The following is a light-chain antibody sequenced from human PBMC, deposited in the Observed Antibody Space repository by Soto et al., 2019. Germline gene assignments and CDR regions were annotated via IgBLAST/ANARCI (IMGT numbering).Light chain of an antibody. CDR1: SSDVGAYNY. Sequence: QSVLTQPASVSGSPGQSITISCTGTSSDVGAYNYDSWYQQYPGEAPKVIIYDVSHRPAGVSNRFSGSKSGNTASLTISGLQTQDEADYYCSPYTSATTYVFGNGPKVTVL. V-gene: IGLV2-14*01. J-gene: IGLJ1*01. CDR2: DVS. CDR3: SPYTSATTYV.